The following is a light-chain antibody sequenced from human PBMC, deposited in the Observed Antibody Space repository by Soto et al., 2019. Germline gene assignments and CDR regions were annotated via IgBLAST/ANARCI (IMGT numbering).Light chain of an antibody. Sequence: EIVMTQSPATLSVSPGGSATLSCRASQHVSSNFAWYRQKPGQAPTLLIYRASTRATGIPARFSGSGSGTEFTLPFSSLQSEDVAVYYCQQYNNWPYTFGQETKLEIK. CDR3: QQYNNWPYT. V-gene: IGKV3-15*01. J-gene: IGKJ2*01. CDR2: RAS. CDR1: QHVSSN.